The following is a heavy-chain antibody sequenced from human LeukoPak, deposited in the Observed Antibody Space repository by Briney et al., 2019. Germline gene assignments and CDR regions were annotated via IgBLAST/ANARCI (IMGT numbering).Heavy chain of an antibody. CDR1: GGTFSSYA. Sequence: GASVKVSCKASGGTFSSYAISWVRQAPGQGLEWMGGIIPIFGTANYAQKFQGRVTITADESTSTAYMELSSLRSEDTAVYYCARARPARESWFDPWGQETLVTVSS. CDR3: ARARPARESWFDP. V-gene: IGHV1-69*13. J-gene: IGHJ5*02. D-gene: IGHD3-10*01. CDR2: IIPIFGTA.